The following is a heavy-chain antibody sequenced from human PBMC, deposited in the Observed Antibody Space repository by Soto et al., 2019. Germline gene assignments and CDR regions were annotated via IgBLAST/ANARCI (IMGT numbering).Heavy chain of an antibody. CDR3: ARGGPYSWSGYRYHWGMDV. CDR2: IIPIFGTA. V-gene: IGHV1-69*13. D-gene: IGHD3-3*01. CDR1: GGTFSSYA. Sequence: GASVKVSCKACGGTFSSYAISWVRQAPRQGLEWMGGIIPIFGTANYAQKFQGRVTITADESTSTAYMELSSLRSEDTAVYYCARGGPYSWSGYRYHWGMDVWGQGTTVTVSS. J-gene: IGHJ6*02.